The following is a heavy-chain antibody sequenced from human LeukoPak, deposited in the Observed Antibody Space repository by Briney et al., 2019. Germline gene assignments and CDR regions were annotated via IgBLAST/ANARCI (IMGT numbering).Heavy chain of an antibody. D-gene: IGHD1-26*01. CDR2: IKQDGSVK. CDR1: GFTFSTYW. CDR3: AGARGWEFSS. Sequence: GGSLRLSCAASGFTFSTYWMGWVRQAPGMGLEWVATIKQDGSVKHYVDSVKGRFTISRDNAKNSLFLQMNSLRAEDTAVHYCAGARGWEFSSWGQGTLVTVSS. J-gene: IGHJ5*02. V-gene: IGHV3-7*01.